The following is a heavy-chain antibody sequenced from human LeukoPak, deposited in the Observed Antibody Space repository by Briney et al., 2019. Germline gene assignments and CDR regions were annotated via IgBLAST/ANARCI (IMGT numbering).Heavy chain of an antibody. CDR1: GGSISSGDYY. J-gene: IGHJ5*02. D-gene: IGHD2-2*01. V-gene: IGHV4-30-4*01. Sequence: PSQTLSLTCTVPGGSISSGDYYWSWIRQPPGKGLEWIGYIYYSGSTYYNPSLKSRVTISVDTSKNQFSLKLSSVTAAGTAVYYCARERFTYCSSTSCQGDNWFDPWGQGTLVTVSS. CDR3: ARERFTYCSSTSCQGDNWFDP. CDR2: IYYSGST.